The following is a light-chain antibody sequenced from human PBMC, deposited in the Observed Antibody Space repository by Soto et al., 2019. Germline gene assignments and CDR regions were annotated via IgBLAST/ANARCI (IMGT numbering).Light chain of an antibody. CDR2: DAS. Sequence: DIQMTQSPSTLSASVGDRVTITCRASQSIHSWLAWYQHKPGKAPKLLIYDASSLEGGVPSRFSGSGSGTEFTLTISSLQPDDFATYYCQQSYSTPPTFGQGTKVDIK. CDR3: QQSYSTPPT. CDR1: QSIHSW. V-gene: IGKV1-5*01. J-gene: IGKJ1*01.